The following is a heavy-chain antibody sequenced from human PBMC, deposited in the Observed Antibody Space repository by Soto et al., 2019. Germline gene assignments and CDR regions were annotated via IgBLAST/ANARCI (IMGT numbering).Heavy chain of an antibody. CDR3: ARDQGSGWTSFDY. V-gene: IGHV1-3*01. D-gene: IGHD6-19*01. CDR2: INAGNGNT. J-gene: IGHJ4*02. CDR1: GYTFTSYA. Sequence: ASVKVSCKDSGYTFTSYAMHWVRQAPGQRLEWMGWINAGNGNTKYSQKFQGRVTITRDTSASTAYMELSSLRSEDTAVYYCARDQGSGWTSFDYWGQGTLVSVSS.